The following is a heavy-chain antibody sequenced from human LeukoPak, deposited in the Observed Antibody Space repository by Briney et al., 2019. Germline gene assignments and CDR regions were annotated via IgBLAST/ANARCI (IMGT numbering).Heavy chain of an antibody. Sequence: PGGSLRLSCAASGFTFSTYGMHWVRQAPDKGLEWVAVMWYDGSNKYYGDSVKGRFTISRDNSKNTLYLQMDSLRAEDTAVYYCARDPGVRWLVGFDFWGQGTLVTVSS. CDR2: MWYDGSNK. J-gene: IGHJ4*02. V-gene: IGHV3-33*01. CDR3: ARDPGVRWLVGFDF. D-gene: IGHD6-19*01. CDR1: GFTFSTYG.